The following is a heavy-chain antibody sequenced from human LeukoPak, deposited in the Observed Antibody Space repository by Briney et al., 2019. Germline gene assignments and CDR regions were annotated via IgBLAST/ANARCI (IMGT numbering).Heavy chain of an antibody. CDR3: VRGSTLRHYQY. CDR1: GGSISSSTYY. J-gene: IGHJ4*02. CDR2: IYYSGST. D-gene: IGHD3-16*01. V-gene: IGHV4-39*01. Sequence: PSETLSLTCTVSGGSISSSTYYWGWIRRPPGKGLEWIGSIYYSGSTYYSPSLKSRVTVSVDTSKNQFSLNLSSVTAADTAVYYCVRGSTLRHYQYWGQGTLVTVSS.